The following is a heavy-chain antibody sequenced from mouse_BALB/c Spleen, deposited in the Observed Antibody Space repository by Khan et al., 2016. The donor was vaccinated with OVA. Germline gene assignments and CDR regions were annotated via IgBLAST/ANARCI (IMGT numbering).Heavy chain of an antibody. Sequence: VQLQQSGAELTRPGASVKMSCKASGYTFTSYTMHWVKQRPGQGLEWIGYINPVSDYTNYNQNFKDKATLTADKSSSTAYMQLSSLTSEDSAVYYCAKEGAYYRSDGWFAYWGQGTLVTVST. J-gene: IGHJ3*01. CDR1: GYTFTSYT. D-gene: IGHD2-14*01. V-gene: IGHV1-4*01. CDR3: AKEGAYYRSDGWFAY. CDR2: INPVSDYT.